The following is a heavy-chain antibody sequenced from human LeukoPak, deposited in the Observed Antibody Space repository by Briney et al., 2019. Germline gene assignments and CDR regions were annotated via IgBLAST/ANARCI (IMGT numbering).Heavy chain of an antibody. D-gene: IGHD1-26*01. CDR2: IYYSGST. V-gene: IGHV4-59*01. Sequence: SETLSLTCTVSGGSISSYYWSWIRQPPRKGLEWIGYIYYSGSTNYNPSLKSRVTISVDTSRNQFSLKLSSVTAADTAVYYCARISIVGASYYYYGMDVWGQGTTVTVSS. CDR3: ARISIVGASYYYYGMDV. CDR1: GGSISSYY. J-gene: IGHJ6*02.